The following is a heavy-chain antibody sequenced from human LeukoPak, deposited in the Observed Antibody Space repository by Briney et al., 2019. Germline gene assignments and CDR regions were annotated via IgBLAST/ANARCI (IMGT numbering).Heavy chain of an antibody. J-gene: IGHJ4*02. Sequence: ASVKVSCKASGYTFTSYAMNWVRQAPGQGLEWMGWINTNTGNPTYAQGFTGRFVFSLDTSVSTAYLQISSLKAEDTAVHYCARAESSGRLTDFDYWGQGTLVTVSS. V-gene: IGHV7-4-1*02. CDR1: GYTFTSYA. CDR2: INTNTGNP. CDR3: ARAESSGRLTDFDY. D-gene: IGHD6-19*01.